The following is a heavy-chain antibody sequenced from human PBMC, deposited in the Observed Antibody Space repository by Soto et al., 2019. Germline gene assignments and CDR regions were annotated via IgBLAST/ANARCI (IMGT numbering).Heavy chain of an antibody. J-gene: IGHJ4*02. Sequence: EVQLVESGGGLIQPGGSLRLSCSASGFTVSRNYMSWVRQAPGKGLEWVSVTYSGGSTNYADSVKGRFTISRDNSNNPLYLQMNSLRAEDTAVYYCARGPHYSNLDYWGQGTLVTVSS. V-gene: IGHV3-53*01. CDR1: GFTVSRNY. CDR3: ARGPHYSNLDY. D-gene: IGHD4-4*01. CDR2: TYSGGST.